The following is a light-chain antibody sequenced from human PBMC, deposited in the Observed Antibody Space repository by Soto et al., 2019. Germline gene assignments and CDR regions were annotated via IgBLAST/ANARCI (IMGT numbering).Light chain of an antibody. V-gene: IGLV2-14*01. J-gene: IGLJ1*01. Sequence: QSALTQPASASGSPGQSITISCTGTSSDVGGYNYVSWYQQHPGKAPKLMIYDVSNRPSGVSNRFSGSKSGNTASLTISGLQAEDEADYYCSSYTSSSPYVFGTGTKLTVL. CDR1: SSDVGGYNY. CDR3: SSYTSSSPYV. CDR2: DVS.